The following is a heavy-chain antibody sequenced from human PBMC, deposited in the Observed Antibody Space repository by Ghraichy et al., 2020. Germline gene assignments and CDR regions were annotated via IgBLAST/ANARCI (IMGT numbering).Heavy chain of an antibody. CDR3: AISRSQWLGAFDI. CDR2: INYSGYI. V-gene: IGHV4-34*08. J-gene: IGHJ3*02. Sequence: SETPSLTCVVSGVTSNTYYWTWIRQPPGKGLEWIGEINYSGYITYNPSLKSRVTISLDTSKSQFSLNLTSVTAADTAVNYCAISRSQWLGAFDIWGQGTMVTVSS. CDR1: GVTSNTYY. D-gene: IGHD3-22*01.